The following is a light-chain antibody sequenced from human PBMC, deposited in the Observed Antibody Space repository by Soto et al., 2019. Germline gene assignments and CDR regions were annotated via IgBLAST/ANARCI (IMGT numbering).Light chain of an antibody. CDR1: SSDVGGYNY. CDR3: CSYAGSYAYV. CDR2: DVR. V-gene: IGLV2-11*01. Sequence: QSALTQPRSVSGSPGQSVTISCTRTSSDVGGYNYVSWYQQLPGKAPKLMIYDVRKRPSGVPDRFSGSKSGNTASLTISGLQAEDEADYYCCSYAGSYAYVFGSGTKLTVL. J-gene: IGLJ1*01.